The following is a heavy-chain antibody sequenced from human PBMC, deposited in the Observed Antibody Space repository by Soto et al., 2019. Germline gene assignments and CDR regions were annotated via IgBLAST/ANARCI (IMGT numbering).Heavy chain of an antibody. CDR1: GFTFSSYA. D-gene: IGHD5-12*01. J-gene: IGHJ4*02. CDR3: AKSGRWLQLANFDY. Sequence: PGGSLRLSCAASGFTFSSYAMSWVRQAPGKGLEWVSAISGSGGSTYYADSVKGRFTISRDNSKNTLYPQMNSLRAEDTAVYYCAKSGRWLQLANFDYWGQGTLVTVSS. CDR2: ISGSGGST. V-gene: IGHV3-23*01.